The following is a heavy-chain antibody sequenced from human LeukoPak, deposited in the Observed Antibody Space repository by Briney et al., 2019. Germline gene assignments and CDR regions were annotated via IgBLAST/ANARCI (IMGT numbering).Heavy chain of an antibody. V-gene: IGHV3-49*03. CDR1: GFTFGDFT. D-gene: IGHD5-24*01. CDR3: ARGAGYNYPYYFDY. J-gene: IGHJ4*02. Sequence: GGSLRLSCSASGFTFGDFTMSWFRQSPGQGLEWVGFIRSKVYGGAPEHAASVAARFTISRDNSKNTLYLQMNSLRAEDTAVYYCARGAGYNYPYYFDYWGQGTLVTVSS. CDR2: IRSKVYGGAP.